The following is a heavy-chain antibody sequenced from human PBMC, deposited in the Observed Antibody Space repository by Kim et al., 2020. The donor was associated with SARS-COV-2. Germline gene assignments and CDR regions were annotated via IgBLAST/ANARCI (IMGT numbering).Heavy chain of an antibody. CDR3: ARWGIAAVGGIDV. V-gene: IGHV3-33*01. D-gene: IGHD6-13*01. J-gene: IGHJ6*02. Sequence: YYADSVEGRFTISRDNSKDTVELQMNSLRVEDTGVYYCARWGIAAVGGIDVWGRGTTVTVSS.